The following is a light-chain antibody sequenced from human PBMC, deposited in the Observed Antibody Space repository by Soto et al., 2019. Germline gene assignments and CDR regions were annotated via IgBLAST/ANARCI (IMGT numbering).Light chain of an antibody. CDR1: QSVSSS. J-gene: IGKJ5*01. CDR3: QQRSTWLT. CDR2: DTS. V-gene: IGKV3-11*01. Sequence: EIVLTQSPATLSLSPGEGATLSCRASQSVSSSLAWYQQKPGQAPRLLIYDTSNRATGIPARFSGSGSGTDFTLTISSLEPEDFVIYYCQQRSTWLTFGQGTRLEIE.